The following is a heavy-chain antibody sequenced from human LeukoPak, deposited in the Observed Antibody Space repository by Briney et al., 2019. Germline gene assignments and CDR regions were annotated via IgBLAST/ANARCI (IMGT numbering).Heavy chain of an antibody. CDR2: TYYRSKWYN. J-gene: IGHJ4*02. CDR1: GDCVSSNSAG. Sequence: SQTLSLTCAISGDCVSSNSAGWSWIRQSPSRGLEWLGRTYYRSKWYNDYAISVKSRITINPDTSKNQFSLQLNSVTPEDTAVYYCARGGGSLDYWGQGTLVTVSS. D-gene: IGHD2-15*01. CDR3: ARGGGSLDY. V-gene: IGHV6-1*01.